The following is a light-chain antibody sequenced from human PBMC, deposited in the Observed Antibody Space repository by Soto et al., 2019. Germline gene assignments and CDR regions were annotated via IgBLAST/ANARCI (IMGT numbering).Light chain of an antibody. CDR1: TSNIGSNS. V-gene: IGLV1-44*01. CDR3: AAWDDSLNGPV. CDR2: SND. J-gene: IGLJ3*02. Sequence: QPVLSQPPSASGTPGQRGTISCSGRTSNIGSNSVTWYQQLQGTAPKVVIYSNDQCPSGVPDRFSGSKSGSSASLAISGLQSEDEAYYYCAAWDDSLNGPVVGGGTELTVL.